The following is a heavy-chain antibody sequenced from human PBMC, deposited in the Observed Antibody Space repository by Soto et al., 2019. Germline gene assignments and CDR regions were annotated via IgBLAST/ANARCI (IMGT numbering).Heavy chain of an antibody. CDR2: IIPILRTP. CDR3: ARDRSSENYRLSWIDALDM. Sequence: QVHLVQSGAEVKKPGASVRVSCKASGGTLRTFPISWVRQAPGRGLEWMGGIIPILRTPNYAPKFQGRVTINVDASTSTAYMELSSLSSEDTAMYFCARDRSSENYRLSWIDALDMWGQGTMVTVSS. V-gene: IGHV1-69*01. J-gene: IGHJ3*02. CDR1: GGTLRTFP. D-gene: IGHD3-22*01.